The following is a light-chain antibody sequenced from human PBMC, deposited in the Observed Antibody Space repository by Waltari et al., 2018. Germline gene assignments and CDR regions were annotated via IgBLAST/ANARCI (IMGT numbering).Light chain of an antibody. CDR1: SSHVGSQNT. CDR3: CSYAGRRTLV. CDR2: EDT. Sequence: QSALTQPAAVSGSPGQTITISCTGTSSHVGSQNTVTWYQASPGKAPKLLIYEDTKRPSGSSDRFSGSKSGNTASLTISGLQAEDEADYYCCSYAGRRTLVFGGGTKVTVL. V-gene: IGLV2-23*01. J-gene: IGLJ3*02.